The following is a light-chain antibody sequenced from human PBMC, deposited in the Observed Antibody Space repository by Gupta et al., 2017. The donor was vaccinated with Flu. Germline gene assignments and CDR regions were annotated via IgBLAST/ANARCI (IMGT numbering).Light chain of an antibody. V-gene: IGLV1-44*01. CDR1: SSDVGSNS. J-gene: IGLJ3*02. CDR2: TNN. Sequence: QSLLTQPPSLSVAPGQSVTLPLSGSSSDVGSNSVNWYQQFPGAAPRLLIYTNNQRPSGVLDRFSGSKSGTSASLAISGLQSKDEAAYYCAAWDDSLGGWVFGGGTKLTVL. CDR3: AAWDDSLGGWV.